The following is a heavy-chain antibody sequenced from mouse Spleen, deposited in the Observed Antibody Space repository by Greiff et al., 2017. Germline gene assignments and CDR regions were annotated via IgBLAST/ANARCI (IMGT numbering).Heavy chain of an antibody. CDR3: TRWGNWDVGY. J-gene: IGHJ2*01. Sequence: VQVVESGAELVRPGASVTLSCKASGYTFTDYEMHWVKQTPVHGLEWIGAIDPETGGTAYNQKFKGKAILTADKSSSTAYMELRSLTSEDSAVYYCTRWGNWDVGYWGQGTTLTVSS. D-gene: IGHD4-1*01. CDR1: GYTFTDYE. CDR2: IDPETGGT. V-gene: IGHV1-15*01.